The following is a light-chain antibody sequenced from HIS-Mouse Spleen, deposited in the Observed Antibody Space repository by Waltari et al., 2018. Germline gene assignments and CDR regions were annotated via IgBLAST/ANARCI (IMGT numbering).Light chain of an antibody. Sequence: QSALTQPPSASGSPGQSVTISCPGTSWYVGGYHYVSWYQQPPGKAPKLMIYEVSKRPSGVPDRFSGSKSGNTASLTVSGLQAEDEADYYCSSYAGSNNYVFGTGTKVTVL. J-gene: IGLJ1*01. CDR1: SWYVGGYHY. CDR2: EVS. V-gene: IGLV2-8*01. CDR3: SSYAGSNNYV.